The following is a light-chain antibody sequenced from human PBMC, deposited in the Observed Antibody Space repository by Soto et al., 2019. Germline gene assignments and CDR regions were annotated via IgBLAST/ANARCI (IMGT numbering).Light chain of an antibody. J-gene: IGKJ2*01. CDR3: QQYGSSPPYT. Sequence: EIVLTQSPGILSLSPGERATLSCRASQSVSSSYLAWYQQKPGQAPRLLIYGASNRATGIPDRFSASGSKTNFTITISRLEPEDFAVYYCQQYGSSPPYTFGQGTTLEIK. CDR2: GAS. CDR1: QSVSSSY. V-gene: IGKV3-20*01.